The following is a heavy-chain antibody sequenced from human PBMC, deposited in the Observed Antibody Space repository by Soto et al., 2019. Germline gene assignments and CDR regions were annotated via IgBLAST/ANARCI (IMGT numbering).Heavy chain of an antibody. J-gene: IGHJ5*02. CDR3: ARDVRSRRYDL. CDR1: GFAFRNYG. D-gene: IGHD3-10*02. Sequence: PGGSLRLSCAASGFAFRNYGMRWVRQAPGKGLEWLAVIWYDGRNKYYADSVKGRFTISRDNSENTLYLQMNSLRAEDTAVYYCARDVRSRRYDLWGQGTLVTVSS. V-gene: IGHV3-33*01. CDR2: IWYDGRNK.